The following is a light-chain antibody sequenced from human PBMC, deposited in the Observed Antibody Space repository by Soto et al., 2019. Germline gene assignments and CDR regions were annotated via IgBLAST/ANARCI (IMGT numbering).Light chain of an antibody. CDR3: QQFNSYPLT. V-gene: IGKV1-9*01. Sequence: IQLTQSPSSLSASVGDRVTITCRASQGISSYLAWYQQKPGKAPKLLIYAASTLQSWVPSRFIGSGSGTDFTLTVISLQPEDFATYYCQQFNSYPLTFGGGTKVEIK. CDR2: AAS. J-gene: IGKJ4*01. CDR1: QGISSY.